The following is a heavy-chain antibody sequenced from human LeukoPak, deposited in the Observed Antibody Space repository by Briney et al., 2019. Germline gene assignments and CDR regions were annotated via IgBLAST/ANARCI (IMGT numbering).Heavy chain of an antibody. CDR1: GGSFSGYY. V-gene: IGHV4-34*01. J-gene: IGHJ6*02. Sequence: SETLSLTCAVYGGSFSGYYWSWIRQPPGKGLEWIGEINHSGSTNYNPSLKSRVTISVDTSKNQFSLKLSSVTAADTAVYYCARGRYCSSTSCFYYYYGMDVWGQGTTVTVSS. CDR3: ARGRYCSSTSCFYYYYGMDV. D-gene: IGHD2-2*01. CDR2: INHSGST.